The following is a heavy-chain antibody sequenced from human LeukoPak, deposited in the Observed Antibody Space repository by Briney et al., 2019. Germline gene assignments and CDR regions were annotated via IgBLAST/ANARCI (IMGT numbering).Heavy chain of an antibody. D-gene: IGHD3-9*01. J-gene: IGHJ6*02. Sequence: PGGSLRLSCAASGFTVSSNYMSWVRQAPGKGLEWVSVIYSGGSTYYADSVKGRFTISRDNSKNTLYLQMNSLRAEDTAVYYCARDTYYDILTGLGYYYGMDVWGQGTTVTVSS. CDR1: GFTVSSNY. CDR3: ARDTYYDILTGLGYYYGMDV. CDR2: IYSGGST. V-gene: IGHV3-53*01.